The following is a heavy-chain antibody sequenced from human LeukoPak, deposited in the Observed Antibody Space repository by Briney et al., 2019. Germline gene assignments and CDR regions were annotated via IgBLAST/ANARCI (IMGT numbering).Heavy chain of an antibody. J-gene: IGHJ3*02. CDR3: ARHVQLQAAFDI. Sequence: GESLKISCMGSGYSFTSYWIVWVRQMPGKGLEWMGIIYPGDSDTRYSPSFQGQVTISADKSVSTAYLQWSSLKASDTAMYYCARHVQLQAAFDIWGQGTMVTVSS. CDR1: GYSFTSYW. CDR2: IYPGDSDT. V-gene: IGHV5-51*01. D-gene: IGHD5-18*01.